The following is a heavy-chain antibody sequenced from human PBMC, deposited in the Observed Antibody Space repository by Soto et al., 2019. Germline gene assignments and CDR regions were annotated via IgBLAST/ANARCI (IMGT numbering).Heavy chain of an antibody. CDR3: ARGGGRITMVRGVIDAFDI. J-gene: IGHJ3*02. D-gene: IGHD3-10*01. CDR2: IYSGGST. CDR1: GFTVSSNY. Sequence: EVQLVESGGGLIQPGGSLRLSCAASGFTVSSNYMSWVRQAPGKGLEWVSVIYSGGSTYYADSVKGRFTISRDNSKNTLYLQMNGLRAEDTAVYYCARGGGRITMVRGVIDAFDIWGQGTMVTVSS. V-gene: IGHV3-53*01.